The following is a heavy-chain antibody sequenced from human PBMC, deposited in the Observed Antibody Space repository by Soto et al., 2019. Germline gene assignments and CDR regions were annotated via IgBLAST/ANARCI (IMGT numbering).Heavy chain of an antibody. CDR3: ARLVSRRYFES. J-gene: IGHJ4*02. D-gene: IGHD3-9*01. Sequence: QEQLVESGGGLVKPGGSLRLSCAASGFNFNDYYMSWIRQAPGKGLEYIAYISSLNHYNNYADSVKGRFTISIDNAKNSLQLQMSSLRSEDTAVDYCARLVSRRYFESWGRGTLVTVSS. CDR1: GFNFNDYY. V-gene: IGHV3-11*06. CDR2: ISSLNHYN.